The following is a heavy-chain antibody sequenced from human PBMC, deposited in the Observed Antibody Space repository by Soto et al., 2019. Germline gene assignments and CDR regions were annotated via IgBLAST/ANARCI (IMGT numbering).Heavy chain of an antibody. V-gene: IGHV4-4*07. D-gene: IGHD2-15*01. CDR2: IYTSGST. J-gene: IGHJ5*02. Sequence: KPSETLSLTCTVSGGSISSYYWSWIRQPAGKGLEWIGRIYTSGSTNYNPSLKSRVTMSVDTSKNQFSLKLSSVTAADTAVYYCARDRAYCSGGSCTNWFDPWGQGTLVTVSS. CDR1: GGSISSYY. CDR3: ARDRAYCSGGSCTNWFDP.